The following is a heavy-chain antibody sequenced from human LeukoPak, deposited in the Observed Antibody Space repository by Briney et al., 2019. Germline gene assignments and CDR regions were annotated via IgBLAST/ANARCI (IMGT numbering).Heavy chain of an antibody. V-gene: IGHV3-23*01. CDR1: GGSFSGYY. Sequence: ETLSLTCAVYGGSFSGYYWSWVRQAPGKGLEWVSAISGSGGSTYYADSVKGRFTISRDNPKNTLYLQMNSLRAEDTAVYYCAKERIQLWLDPWGQGTLVTVSS. CDR3: AKERIQLWLDP. D-gene: IGHD5-18*01. CDR2: ISGSGGST. J-gene: IGHJ5*02.